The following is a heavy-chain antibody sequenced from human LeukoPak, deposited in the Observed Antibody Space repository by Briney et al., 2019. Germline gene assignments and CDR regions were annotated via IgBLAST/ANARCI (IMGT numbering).Heavy chain of an antibody. D-gene: IGHD3-10*01. CDR2: IFYSGST. CDR1: GGSISTSNYY. J-gene: IGHJ3*02. Sequence: SETLSLTCTVSGGSISTSNYYWGWVRQPPGKGLEWIGNIFYSGSTYYSPSLKSRVTISLDTSKNQFSLKLSSVTAADTAVYYCARAYPRDLLWFGESGFDAFDIWGQGTMVTVSS. V-gene: IGHV4-39*07. CDR3: ARAYPRDLLWFGESGFDAFDI.